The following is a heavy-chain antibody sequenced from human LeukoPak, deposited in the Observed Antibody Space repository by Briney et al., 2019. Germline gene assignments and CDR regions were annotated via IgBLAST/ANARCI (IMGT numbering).Heavy chain of an antibody. V-gene: IGHV3-7*01. J-gene: IGHJ4*02. CDR2: RKQEGSEI. D-gene: IGHD1-26*01. Sequence: PGGSLRPAWAPSGLTLSSYWMSWVRQAPGKGKGWVDNRKQEGSEIYYVDSVKGRFTISRDNAKNSLYLQMSSLRAEDTAVYYCARTSRSYGYWGQGTLVTVSS. CDR1: GLTLSSYW. CDR3: ARTSRSYGY.